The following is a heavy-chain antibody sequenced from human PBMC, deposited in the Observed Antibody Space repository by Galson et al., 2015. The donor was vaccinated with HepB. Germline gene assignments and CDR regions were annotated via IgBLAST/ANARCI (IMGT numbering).Heavy chain of an antibody. D-gene: IGHD2-8*01. CDR2: INAGIGNT. V-gene: IGHV1-3*01. CDR3: ARGERGGISMLISEA. CDR1: GYTFINYA. Sequence: SVKVSCKASGYTFINYAMHWVRQAPGRRPEWMGWINAGIGNTKYLEKFQGRVTITRDTSASTVYMELSSLRSEDTAVYYCARGERGGISMLISEAWGQGTLVTVSS. J-gene: IGHJ5*02.